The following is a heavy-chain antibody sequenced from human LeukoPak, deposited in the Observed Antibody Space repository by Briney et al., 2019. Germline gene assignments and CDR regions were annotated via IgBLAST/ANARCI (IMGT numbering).Heavy chain of an antibody. V-gene: IGHV3-15*01. J-gene: IGHJ3*01. CDR3: TAPNGSPRRDAFDF. Sequence: PGGSLRLSCATSGFGFTNAWMTWVRQVPGKGLEWVGRIKSNTDGGTTDYAAPLKGRFTISRDDSKNTLFLQMNSLKTDDTAMYYCTAPNGSPRRDAFDFWGQGTMVTVSS. CDR1: GFGFTNAW. D-gene: IGHD1-26*01. CDR2: IKSNTDGGTT.